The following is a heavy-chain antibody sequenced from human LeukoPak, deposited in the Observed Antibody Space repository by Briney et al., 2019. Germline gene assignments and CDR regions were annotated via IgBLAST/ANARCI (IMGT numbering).Heavy chain of an antibody. CDR1: GGSISSYY. J-gene: IGHJ4*02. CDR2: IYYSGST. CDR3: ARQVGIAAAGTHFDY. V-gene: IGHV4-59*08. Sequence: SETLSLTCTVSGGSISSYYWSWIRQPPGKGLEWIGYIYYSGSTNYNPSLKSRVTISVDTSKNQFSLKLSSVTAADTALYYCARQVGIAAAGTHFDYWGQGTLVTVSS. D-gene: IGHD6-13*01.